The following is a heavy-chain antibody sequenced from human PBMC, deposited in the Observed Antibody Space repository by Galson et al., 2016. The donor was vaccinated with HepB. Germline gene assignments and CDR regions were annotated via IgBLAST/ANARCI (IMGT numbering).Heavy chain of an antibody. CDR3: AGQMTALMSIDY. CDR1: GGSNSRFY. CDR2: INYSGTT. D-gene: IGHD2-21*02. Sequence: SETLSPTCTISGGSNSRFYWSWVRQSPEKGLEWIGDINYSGTTNYNPSLKSRVTISVHMSKSQFSLKLNSVTAADTAVYYCAGQMTALMSIDYWGQGTLVTVSS. V-gene: IGHV4-59*01. J-gene: IGHJ4*02.